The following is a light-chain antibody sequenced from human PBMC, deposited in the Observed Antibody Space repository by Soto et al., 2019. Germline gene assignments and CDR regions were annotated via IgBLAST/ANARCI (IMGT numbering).Light chain of an antibody. Sequence: QSAPTQPASVSGSPGQSITISCTGTRSDVGRYNYVSWYQQHPGKAPKLLIYEVTYRPSGVSTRFSASKSGSTASLTISGIQAEDEADYSCSSYSTTSSPHVLVGGGTKLTFL. J-gene: IGLJ2*01. CDR1: RSDVGRYNY. CDR2: EVT. V-gene: IGLV2-14*01. CDR3: SSYSTTSSPHVL.